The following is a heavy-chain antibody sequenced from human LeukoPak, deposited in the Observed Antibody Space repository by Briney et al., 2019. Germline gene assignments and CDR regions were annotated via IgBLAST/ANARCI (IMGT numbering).Heavy chain of an antibody. V-gene: IGHV3-30*02. CDR2: IRYDGSNK. CDR1: GFTFSSYG. D-gene: IGHD1-26*01. CDR3: ARPSPYIARSAFDI. Sequence: PGGSLRLSCAASGFTFSSYGMHWVRQAPGKGLEWVAFIRYDGSNKYYADSVKGRFTISRDNSKNTLYLQMNSLRAEDTAVYYCARPSPYIARSAFDIWGQGTMVTVSS. J-gene: IGHJ3*02.